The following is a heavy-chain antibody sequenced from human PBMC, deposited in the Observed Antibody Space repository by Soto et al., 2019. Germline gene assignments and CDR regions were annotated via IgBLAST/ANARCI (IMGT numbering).Heavy chain of an antibody. CDR3: ARGDFDWLFHFPPSNYYYYMDV. CDR2: IYYSGST. J-gene: IGHJ6*03. V-gene: IGHV4-59*01. CDR1: GGSISSYY. Sequence: SETLSLTCTVSGGSISSYYWSWIRQPPGKGLEWIGYIYYSGSTNYNPSLKSRVTISVDTSKNQFSLKLSSVTAADTAVYYCARGDFDWLFHFPPSNYYYYMDVWGKGTTVTVSS. D-gene: IGHD3-9*01.